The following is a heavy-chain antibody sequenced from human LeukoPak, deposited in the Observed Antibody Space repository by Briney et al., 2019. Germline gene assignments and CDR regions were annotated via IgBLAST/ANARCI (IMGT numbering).Heavy chain of an antibody. V-gene: IGHV3-66*01. J-gene: IGHJ4*02. CDR3: ARIISSWVYFDY. D-gene: IGHD6-13*01. CDR1: GFTVSSNY. Sequence: GGSLRLSCAASGFTVSSNYMSWVRQAPGKGLEWVSVIYSGGSTYYADSVKGRFTISRDNSRNTLYLQMNSLRAEDTAVYYCARIISSWVYFDYWGQGTLVTVSS. CDR2: IYSGGST.